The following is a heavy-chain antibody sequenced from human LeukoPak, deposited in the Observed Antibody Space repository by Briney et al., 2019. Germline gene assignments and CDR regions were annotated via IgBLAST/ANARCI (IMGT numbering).Heavy chain of an antibody. CDR1: GFTFSSYS. CDR3: ARDLYYYDSSGYY. J-gene: IGHJ4*02. D-gene: IGHD3-22*01. CDR2: ISSSSSYI. Sequence: GGSLRLSCAASGFTFSSYSMNWVRQAPGKGLEWVSSISSSSSYIDYADSVKGRFTISRDNAKNSLYLQLNSLRAEDTAVYYCARDLYYYDSSGYYWGQGTLVTVSS. V-gene: IGHV3-21*01.